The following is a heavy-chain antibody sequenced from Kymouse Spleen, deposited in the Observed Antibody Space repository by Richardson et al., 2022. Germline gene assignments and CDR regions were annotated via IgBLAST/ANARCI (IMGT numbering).Heavy chain of an antibody. V-gene: IGHV4-39*01. Sequence: QLQLQESGPGLVKPSETLSLTCTVSGGSISSSSYYWGWIRQPPGKGLEWIGSIYYSGSTYYNPSLKSRVTISVDTSKNQFSLKLSSVTAADTAVYYCAGPSSWTLFDYWGQGTLVTVSS. CDR1: GGSISSSSYY. CDR2: IYYSGST. D-gene: IGHD6-13*01. J-gene: IGHJ4*02. CDR3: AGPSSWTLFDY.